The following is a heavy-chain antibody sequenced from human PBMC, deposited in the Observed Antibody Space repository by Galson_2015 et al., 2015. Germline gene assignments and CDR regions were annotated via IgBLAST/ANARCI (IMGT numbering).Heavy chain of an antibody. Sequence: QSGAEVKKPEESLKISCKGSGYSFTSYWIGWVRQMPGKGLEWMGIIYPGDSDTRYSPSFQGQVTISADKSISTAYLQWSSLKASDTAMYYCARHLGYCSSTSCHPPDYWGQGTLVTVSS. CDR3: ARHLGYCSSTSCHPPDY. V-gene: IGHV5-51*01. J-gene: IGHJ4*02. D-gene: IGHD2-2*01. CDR2: IYPGDSDT. CDR1: GYSFTSYW.